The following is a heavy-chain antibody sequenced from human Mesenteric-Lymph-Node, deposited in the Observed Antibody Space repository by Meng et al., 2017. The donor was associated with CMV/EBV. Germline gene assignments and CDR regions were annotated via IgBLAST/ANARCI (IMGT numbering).Heavy chain of an antibody. CDR1: GFTFSSYA. Sequence: GESLKISCAASGFTFSSYAMSWVRQAPGKGLEWVSVIYSGGSSTYYADSVKGRFSISRDNSQNTVYLQMNSLRVEDTAVYYCVRDDWDCWGQGTLVTVSS. CDR2: IYSGGSST. J-gene: IGHJ4*02. D-gene: IGHD3-9*01. CDR3: VRDDWDC. V-gene: IGHV3-23*03.